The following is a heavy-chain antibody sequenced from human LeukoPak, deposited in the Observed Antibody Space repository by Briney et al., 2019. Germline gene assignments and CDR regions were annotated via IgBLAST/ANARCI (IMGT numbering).Heavy chain of an antibody. V-gene: IGHV4-30-2*01. CDR3: ARGGATTVNPYYFDY. Sequence: SETLSLTCTVSGGSVSSGSYYWSWIRQPPGKGLEWIGYTYHSGSTYYNPSLKSRVTISVDRSKNQFSLKLSSVTAADTAVYYCARGGATTVNPYYFDYWGQGTLVTVSS. CDR2: TYHSGST. D-gene: IGHD4-17*01. J-gene: IGHJ4*02. CDR1: GGSVSSGSYY.